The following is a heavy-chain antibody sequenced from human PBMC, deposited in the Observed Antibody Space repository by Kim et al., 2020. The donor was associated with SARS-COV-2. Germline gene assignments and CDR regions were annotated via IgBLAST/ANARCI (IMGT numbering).Heavy chain of an antibody. CDR3: ARDLGISGTDFHYFYGLD. V-gene: IGHV4-59*13. D-gene: IGHD1-26*01. CDR1: GASINTFY. CDR2: VFQSGRT. J-gene: IGHJ6*01. Sequence: SETLSLTCSVSGASINTFYWSWLRQAPGKGLDWIGYVFQSGRTKYNPSLKSRATISLDTTKNQVSLKLKSVTAADTASYFCARDLGISGTDFHYFYGLD.